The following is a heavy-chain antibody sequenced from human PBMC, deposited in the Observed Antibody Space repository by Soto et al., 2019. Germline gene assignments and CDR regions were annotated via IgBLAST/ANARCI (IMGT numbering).Heavy chain of an antibody. CDR3: ARVSFITMVRGGHFYFYGMDV. V-gene: IGHV3-30-3*01. CDR2: ISFDGSNK. D-gene: IGHD3-10*01. J-gene: IGHJ6*02. CDR1: GFTFSDYA. Sequence: QVHLVESGGGVVHPGRSLRLSCAASGFTFSDYAIHWVRQAPGKGLEWVAVISFDGSNKYFADSVKGRFTISRDNSKDSLYLQMNSLRPEDTALYYCARVSFITMVRGGHFYFYGMDVWGQGTTVIVSS.